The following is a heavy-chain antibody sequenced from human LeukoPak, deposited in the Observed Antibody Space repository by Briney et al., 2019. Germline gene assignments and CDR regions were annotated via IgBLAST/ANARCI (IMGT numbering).Heavy chain of an antibody. V-gene: IGHV3-11*05. CDR1: GFTFSDYC. D-gene: IGHD1-26*01. J-gene: IGHJ4*02. Sequence: PGGSLILSCAASGFTFSDYCMSWIRQAPGKGLEWVSYISGSSSFTNYADSVKGRFTISRDNAKNSLYLQMDSLRAEDTAVYYCARGLSGSAPRDYWGQGTLVTVSS. CDR2: ISGSSSFT. CDR3: ARGLSGSAPRDY.